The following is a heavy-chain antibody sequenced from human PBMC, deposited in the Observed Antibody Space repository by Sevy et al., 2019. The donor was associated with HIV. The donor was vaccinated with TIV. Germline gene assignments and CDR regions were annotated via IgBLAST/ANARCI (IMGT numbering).Heavy chain of an antibody. Sequence: GGSLRLSCAASGFTFSKYSMSWVRQPPGKWLEWVSTLSFGCGEINYADSVKGRFTNSRDNSKSSVYLQMNNLRPEDTAVYYCAREGCTKPHDYWGQGTLVTVSS. CDR3: AREGCTKPHDY. CDR1: GFTFSKYS. J-gene: IGHJ4*02. V-gene: IGHV3-23*01. D-gene: IGHD2-8*01. CDR2: LSFGCGEI.